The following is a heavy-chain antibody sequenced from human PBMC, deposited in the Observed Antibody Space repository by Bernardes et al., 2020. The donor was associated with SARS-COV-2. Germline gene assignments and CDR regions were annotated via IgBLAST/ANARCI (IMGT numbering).Heavy chain of an antibody. J-gene: IGHJ2*01. CDR3: ARILRDNGFGSGYYDL. CDR2: ITASTTYI. D-gene: IGHD4-17*01. V-gene: IGHV3-21*01. Sequence: SLFLSCAASGFNFRSSAMNWVRQAPGPGLPWVSSITASTTYIQYTDSVEGRFTVSRDNAKNSLYLEMTSLRAEDTAIYYCARILRDNGFGSGYYDLWGRGTLVTVSS. CDR1: GFNFRSSA.